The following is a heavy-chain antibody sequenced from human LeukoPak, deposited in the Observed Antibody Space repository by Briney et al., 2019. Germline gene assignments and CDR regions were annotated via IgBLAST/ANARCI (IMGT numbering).Heavy chain of an antibody. CDR3: AKLVRGVVVPYYDY. V-gene: IGHV3-23*01. Sequence: GGSLRLSCAASGFTFSSYAMSWVRQAPGKGLEWVSAISGSGGSTYYADSVKGRFTISRDNSKNMLYLQMNSLRAEDTAVYYCAKLVRGVVVPYYDYWGQGTLVTVSS. CDR2: ISGSGGST. J-gene: IGHJ4*02. CDR1: GFTFSSYA. D-gene: IGHD3-10*01.